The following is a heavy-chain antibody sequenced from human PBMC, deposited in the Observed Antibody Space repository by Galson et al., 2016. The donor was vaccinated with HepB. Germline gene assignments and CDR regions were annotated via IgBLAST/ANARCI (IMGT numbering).Heavy chain of an antibody. CDR1: GFTFSIYG. Sequence: SLRLSCAASGFTFSIYGMHWVRQAPGKGLEWVTFISYDGSNKYYADSVKGRFTISRDNSKNTLYLQMNSLRAEDTAVYYCAKDPYYYGSGSYLYFHYWGQGTLVTVSS. J-gene: IGHJ4*02. V-gene: IGHV3-30*18. D-gene: IGHD3-10*01. CDR2: ISYDGSNK. CDR3: AKDPYYYGSGSYLYFHY.